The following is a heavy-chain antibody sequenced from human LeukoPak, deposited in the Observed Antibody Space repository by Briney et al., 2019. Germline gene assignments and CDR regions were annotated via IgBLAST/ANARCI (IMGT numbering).Heavy chain of an antibody. CDR1: GFTFSSYA. Sequence: GGSLRLSCAASGFTFSSYAMHWVRQAPGKGLEWVAVISYDGSNKYYADSVKGRFTISRDNSKNTLYLQMNSLRAEDTAVYYCARSRQRAFDIWGQGTMVTVSS. CDR3: ARSRQRAFDI. D-gene: IGHD6-25*01. CDR2: ISYDGSNK. V-gene: IGHV3-30-3*01. J-gene: IGHJ3*02.